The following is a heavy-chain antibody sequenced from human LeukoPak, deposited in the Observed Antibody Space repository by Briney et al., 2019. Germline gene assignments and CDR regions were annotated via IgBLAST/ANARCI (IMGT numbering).Heavy chain of an antibody. J-gene: IGHJ4*02. Sequence: SETLSLTCAVSGGSFSSYYWGWIRQPPGKGLEWIGSIYYSGSTYYNPSLKSRVTISVDTSKNQFSLKLSSVTAADTAVYYCARHGNIVVVPAAPFDYWGQGTLVTVSS. CDR2: IYYSGST. CDR3: ARHGNIVVVPAAPFDY. CDR1: GGSFSSYY. V-gene: IGHV4-39*01. D-gene: IGHD2-2*01.